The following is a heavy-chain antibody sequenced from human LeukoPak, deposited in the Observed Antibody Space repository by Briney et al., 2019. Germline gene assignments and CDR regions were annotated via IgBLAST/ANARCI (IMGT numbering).Heavy chain of an antibody. J-gene: IGHJ4*02. V-gene: IGHV4-30-4*01. CDR3: ARDRNGYSYGTFDY. D-gene: IGHD5-18*01. CDR2: IYYSGST. Sequence: SETLSLTCTVSGGSISTYYWSWIRQPPGKGLEWIGYIYYSGSTYYNPSLKSRVTISVDTSKNQFSLKLSSVTAADTAVYYCARDRNGYSYGTFDYWGQGTLVTVSS. CDR1: GGSISTYY.